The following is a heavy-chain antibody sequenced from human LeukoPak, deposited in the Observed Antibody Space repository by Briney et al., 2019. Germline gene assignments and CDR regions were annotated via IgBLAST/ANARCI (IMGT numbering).Heavy chain of an antibody. J-gene: IGHJ4*02. D-gene: IGHD4-17*01. CDR3: ARDPDGDYDFDY. V-gene: IGHV3-48*01. CDR1: GFSFNDYG. Sequence: GGSLRLSCAASGFSFNDYGINWVRRAPGKGLEWLSHTNSNGAVISYAGSVKGRFTVSRDTAKSSLYLQMNGLRVEDTAIYFCARDPDGDYDFDYWGQGTLVTVSS. CDR2: TNSNGAVI.